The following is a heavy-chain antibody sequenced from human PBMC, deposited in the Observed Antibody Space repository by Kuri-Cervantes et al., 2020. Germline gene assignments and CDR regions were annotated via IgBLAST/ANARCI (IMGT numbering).Heavy chain of an antibody. CDR3: ARDRLAMVV. CDR2: IYYSGST. V-gene: IGHV4-61*01. CDR1: GGSISSGTYY. J-gene: IGHJ4*02. D-gene: IGHD5-18*01. Sequence: SETLSLTCAVSGGSISSGTYYWGWIRQPPGKGLEWIGYIYYSGSTNYNPSLKSRVTMSVDSSKNQFSLKLTSVTAADTAVYYCARDRLAMVVWGQGALVTVSS.